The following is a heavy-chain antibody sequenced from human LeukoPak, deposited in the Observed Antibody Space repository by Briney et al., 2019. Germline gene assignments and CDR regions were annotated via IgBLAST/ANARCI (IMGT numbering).Heavy chain of an antibody. CDR3: GRQYSSGWPWFDP. CDR2: IYYSGST. V-gene: IGHV4-39*01. Sequence: PSETLSLTCTVSGGSISSGGYYWGWIRQPPGKGLEWIGSIYYSGSTYYNPSLKSRVTISVDTSKNQFSLKLTSVTAAGAALYYCGRQYSSGWPWFDPWGQGTLVTVSS. J-gene: IGHJ5*02. CDR1: GGSISSGGYY. D-gene: IGHD6-19*01.